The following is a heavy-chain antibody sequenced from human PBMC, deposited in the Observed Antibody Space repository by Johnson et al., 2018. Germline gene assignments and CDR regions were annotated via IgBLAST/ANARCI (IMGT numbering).Heavy chain of an antibody. D-gene: IGHD2-2*02. V-gene: IGHV3-73*02. CDR2: IRSKANSSAT. J-gene: IGHJ6*02. CDR3: TRDKEIVVVPAAIDYYGMDV. Sequence: EVRLVETGGGLVQPGGSLKLSCAASGFTFSGSAMHWVRQASGKGLEWVGRIRSKANSSATAYAASVKGRFTISRDDSKSIAYLQMNSLKTEDTAVYYCTRDKEIVVVPAAIDYYGMDVWGQGTTVTVSS. CDR1: GFTFSGSA.